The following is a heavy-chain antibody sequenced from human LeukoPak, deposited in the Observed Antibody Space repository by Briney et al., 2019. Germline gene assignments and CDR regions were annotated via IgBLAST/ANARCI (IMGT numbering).Heavy chain of an antibody. CDR3: ARDNDYFDY. CDR1: GFTFSGFW. D-gene: IGHD2-8*01. Sequence: GGSLRLSCAVSGFTFSGFWMSWSRQAPGKGLEWVASINSDGSEGYYADVVKGRFTISRDNAKNSLYLQINSLRAEDTAVYYCARDNDYFDYWGQGTLVTVSS. CDR2: INSDGSEG. J-gene: IGHJ4*02. V-gene: IGHV3-7*03.